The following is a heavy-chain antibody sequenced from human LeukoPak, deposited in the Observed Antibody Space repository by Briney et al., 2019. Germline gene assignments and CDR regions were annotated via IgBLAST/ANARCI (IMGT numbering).Heavy chain of an antibody. D-gene: IGHD1-26*01. V-gene: IGHV3-23*01. Sequence: HPGGSLRLSCAASGFTLSSYAMSWVRQAPGKGLEWVSAISGSGGSTYYADSVKGRFTISRDNSKNTLYLQMNSLRAEDTAVYYCAKAPRLSGATSWFDPWGQGTLVTVSS. CDR2: ISGSGGST. J-gene: IGHJ5*02. CDR3: AKAPRLSGATSWFDP. CDR1: GFTLSSYA.